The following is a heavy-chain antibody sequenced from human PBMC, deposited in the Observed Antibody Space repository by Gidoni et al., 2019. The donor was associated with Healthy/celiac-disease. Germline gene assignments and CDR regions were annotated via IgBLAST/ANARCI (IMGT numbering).Heavy chain of an antibody. D-gene: IGHD3-10*01. CDR2: ISSSSSYI. CDR3: ARPGWDYGSGKLFDY. J-gene: IGHJ4*02. CDR1: GFTFSSYS. V-gene: IGHV3-21*01. Sequence: EVQLVESGGGLVKPGGSLRLSCAASGFTFSSYSMNWVRQAPGKGLEWVSSISSSSSYIYYADSVKGRFTISRDNAKNSLYLQMNSLRAEDTAVYYCARPGWDYGSGKLFDYWGQGTLVTVSS.